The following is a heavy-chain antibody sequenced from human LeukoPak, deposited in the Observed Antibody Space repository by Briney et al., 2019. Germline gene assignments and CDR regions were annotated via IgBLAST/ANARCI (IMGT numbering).Heavy chain of an antibody. CDR1: GGSISSYY. J-gene: IGHJ4*02. V-gene: IGHV4-59*01. CDR2: IYYSGST. CDR3: ARSYYDFWSGYYLDY. D-gene: IGHD3-3*01. Sequence: SETLSLTCTVSGGSISSYYWSWIRQPPGKGLEWIGYIYYSGSTNYNPSLKSRVTISVDTSKNQFSLKLSSVTAADTAVYYCARSYYDFWSGYYLDYWGPGTLVTVSS.